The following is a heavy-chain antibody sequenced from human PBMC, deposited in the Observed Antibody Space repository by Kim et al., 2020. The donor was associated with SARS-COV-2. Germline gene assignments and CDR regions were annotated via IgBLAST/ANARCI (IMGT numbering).Heavy chain of an antibody. V-gene: IGHV5-51*01. CDR1: GYNFNGYW. CDR3: ARFRIPYDLWDSSSRGGPYGRDI. Sequence: GESLKISCKGSGYNFNGYWIAWVRQMPGKGLEWMGIIFPGDSATTESPSFQGQVTMSADKSNNTTYLHWSSLKASDTATYYCARFRIPYDLWDSSSRGGPYGRDIWGQGTTVTVSP. D-gene: IGHD3-3*01. J-gene: IGHJ6*01. CDR2: IFPGDSAT.